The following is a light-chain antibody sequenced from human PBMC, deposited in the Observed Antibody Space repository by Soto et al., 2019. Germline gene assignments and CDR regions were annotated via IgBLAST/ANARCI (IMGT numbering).Light chain of an antibody. CDR2: GNR. J-gene: IGLJ2*01. Sequence: QSALTQPPSVSGAPGQRVTIFCTGNNSNLGAGYDVHWYQQLPGAAPKLVIFGNRNRPSGVPERFSGSKSGTSASLAITGLQAEDEADYYRQAYDYSLTAFVFGGGTKVTVL. CDR1: NSNLGAGYD. CDR3: QAYDYSLTAFV. V-gene: IGLV1-40*01.